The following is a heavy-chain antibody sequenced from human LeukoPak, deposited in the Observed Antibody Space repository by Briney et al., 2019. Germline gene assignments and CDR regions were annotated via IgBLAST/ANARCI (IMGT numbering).Heavy chain of an antibody. CDR3: ARVGGYSYGYTDY. D-gene: IGHD5-18*01. V-gene: IGHV4-59*01. J-gene: IGHJ4*02. CDR1: GGSISSYY. CDR2: IYYSGST. Sequence: NTSETLSLTCGVSGGSISSYYWSWIRQPPGKGLEWIGYIYYSGSTNYNPSLKSRVTISVDTSKNQFSLKLSSVTAADTAVYYCARVGGYSYGYTDYWGQGTLVTVSS.